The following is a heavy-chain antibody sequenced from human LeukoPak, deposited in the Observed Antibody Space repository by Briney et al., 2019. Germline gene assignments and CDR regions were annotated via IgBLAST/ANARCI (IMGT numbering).Heavy chain of an antibody. D-gene: IGHD6-13*01. CDR3: AKSGLAAAGTDY. Sequence: PGGSLRLSCAASGFTFSSYGMHWVRQAPGKGLEWVAVISYDGSNKYYADSVKGRFTISRDNSKNTLYLQMNSLRAEDTAVYYCAKSGLAAAGTDYWGQGTLVTVSS. J-gene: IGHJ4*02. V-gene: IGHV3-30*18. CDR2: ISYDGSNK. CDR1: GFTFSSYG.